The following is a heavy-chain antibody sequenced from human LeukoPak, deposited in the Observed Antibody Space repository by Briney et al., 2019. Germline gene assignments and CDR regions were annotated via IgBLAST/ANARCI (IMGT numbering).Heavy chain of an antibody. D-gene: IGHD6-13*01. CDR3: ASEPGYTTSGVFFVI. Sequence: VASVKVSCTFTGYYIHWVRQAPGQGLEWMGWINPNSGGTNYAQKFQGRVTMTRDTSISTAYMELSRLRSDDTAVYYCASEPGYTTSGVFFVIWGKGTMLTFS. V-gene: IGHV1-2*02. CDR2: INPNSGGT. J-gene: IGHJ3*02. CDR1: FTGYY.